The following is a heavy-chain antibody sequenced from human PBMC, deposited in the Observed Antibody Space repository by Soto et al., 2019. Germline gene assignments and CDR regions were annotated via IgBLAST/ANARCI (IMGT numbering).Heavy chain of an antibody. CDR3: ARGRRSGWYLFDS. CDR1: GGSITTYY. D-gene: IGHD6-19*01. CDR2: IHYEGST. V-gene: IGHV4-59*01. Sequence: QVQLQESGPGLVKPSETLSLTCTVSGGSITTYYWSWIRQPPGKGLEWIGYIHYEGSTNYNPSLKSRVAILVDTSQNQFSLRLTSVTAADTAVYFCARGRRSGWYLFDSWGQGTLVTVSS. J-gene: IGHJ4*02.